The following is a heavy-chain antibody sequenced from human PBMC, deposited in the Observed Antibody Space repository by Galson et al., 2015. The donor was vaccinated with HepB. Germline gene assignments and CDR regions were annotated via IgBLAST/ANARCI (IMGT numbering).Heavy chain of an antibody. V-gene: IGHV3-21*01. CDR2: ISSSSSYI. CDR1: GFTFSSYS. D-gene: IGHD6-13*01. Sequence: SLRLSCAASGFTFSSYSMNWVRQAPGKGLEWVSSISSSSSYIYYADSVKGRFTISRDNAKNSLYLQMNSLRGEDTAVYYCARDVGAAGTGDYWGQGTLVTVSS. CDR3: ARDVGAAGTGDY. J-gene: IGHJ4*02.